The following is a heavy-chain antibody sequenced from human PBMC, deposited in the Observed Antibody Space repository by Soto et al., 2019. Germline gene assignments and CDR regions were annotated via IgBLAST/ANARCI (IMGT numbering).Heavy chain of an antibody. D-gene: IGHD1-26*01. CDR1: GYRLDGAW. Sequence: GESLKISCKGAGYRLDGAWIGWVRQMPGKGLEWMGIIKPGGSDLRYSPSFRGQVTISADAAVNTAFLQWNSLKASDTAMYYCHSQISYICDFWGRGTLVTVSS. J-gene: IGHJ4*02. CDR2: IKPGGSDL. V-gene: IGHV5-51*01. CDR3: HSQISYICDF.